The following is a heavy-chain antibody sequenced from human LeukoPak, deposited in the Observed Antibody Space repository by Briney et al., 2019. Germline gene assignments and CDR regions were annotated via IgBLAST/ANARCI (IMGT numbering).Heavy chain of an antibody. V-gene: IGHV4-4*07. CDR1: GGSISSYY. Sequence: SETLSLTCTVSGGSISSYYRSWIRQPAGKGLEWIGRIYTSGSTNYNPSLKRRVTMSVDTSKDQFSLKLSSVTAADTAVYYCARVNVGAAAGRAYYYYYYMDVWGKGTRVSVSS. CDR2: IYTSGST. D-gene: IGHD6-13*01. CDR3: ARVNVGAAAGRAYYYYYYMDV. J-gene: IGHJ6*03.